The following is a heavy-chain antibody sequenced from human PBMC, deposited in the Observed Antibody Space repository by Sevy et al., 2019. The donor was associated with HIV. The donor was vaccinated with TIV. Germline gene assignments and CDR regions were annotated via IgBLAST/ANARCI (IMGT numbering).Heavy chain of an antibody. CDR2: IYSGGST. J-gene: IGHJ4*02. V-gene: IGHV3-53*01. D-gene: IGHD3-22*01. CDR1: GFTVSSNY. Sequence: GGSLRLSCAASGFTVSSNYMSWVRQAPGKGLEWVSVIYSGGSTYYADSVKGRFTISRANSKNTLYLQMNSLRAGDTAVYYCARAIIYYYDSSGYYTPPYFDYWGQGTLVTVSS. CDR3: ARAIIYYYDSSGYYTPPYFDY.